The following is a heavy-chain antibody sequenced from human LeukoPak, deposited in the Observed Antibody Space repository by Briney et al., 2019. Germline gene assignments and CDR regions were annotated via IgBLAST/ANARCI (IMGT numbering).Heavy chain of an antibody. J-gene: IGHJ4*02. D-gene: IGHD4-17*01. CDR2: IRYDGSNK. V-gene: IGHV3-30*02. Sequence: GGSLRLSCAASGFTFSSYGMHWVRQVPGKGLEWVAFIRYDGSNKYYADSVKGRFTISRDNSKNTLCLQMNSLRAEDTAVYYCAKEIWPTVTTPGHTHFDYWGQGTLVTVSS. CDR1: GFTFSSYG. CDR3: AKEIWPTVTTPGHTHFDY.